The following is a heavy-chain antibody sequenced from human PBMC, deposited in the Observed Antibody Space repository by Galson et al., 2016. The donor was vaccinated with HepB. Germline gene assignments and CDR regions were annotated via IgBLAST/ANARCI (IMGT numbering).Heavy chain of an antibody. V-gene: IGHV5-51*01. CDR3: ARHNRGHTGNGRLDF. Sequence: QSGAEVTKPGESLRISCQASGYNFVDHWIGWVRQTPGKGLEWLGIIFPGDSDTIYNPSFQGQVSISADESINTAYLQWSSLQASDTAIYYCARHNRGHTGNGRLDFWGQGTLVTVSS. J-gene: IGHJ4*02. CDR2: IFPGDSDT. CDR1: GYNFVDHW. D-gene: IGHD1-1*01.